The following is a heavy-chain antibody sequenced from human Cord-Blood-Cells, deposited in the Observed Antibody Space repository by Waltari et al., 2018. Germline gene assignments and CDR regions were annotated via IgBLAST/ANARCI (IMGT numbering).Heavy chain of an antibody. CDR2: INHRGST. D-gene: IGHD6-13*01. CDR1: GGSFSGYY. V-gene: IGHV4-34*01. CDR3: ARVDYRTIAAAGSDY. Sequence: QVQLQQWGAGLLKPSETLSLTCAVYGGSFSGYYWSWIRQPPGKGLEWIGEINHRGSTNYNPSLKSRVTISVDTSKNQFSLKLSSVTAADTAVYYCARVDYRTIAAAGSDYWGQGTLVTVSS. J-gene: IGHJ4*02.